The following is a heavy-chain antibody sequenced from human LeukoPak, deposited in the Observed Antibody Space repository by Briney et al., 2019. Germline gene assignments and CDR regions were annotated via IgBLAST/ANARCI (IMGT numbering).Heavy chain of an antibody. CDR1: GGSFSGYY. V-gene: IGHV4-34*01. D-gene: IGHD3-3*01. CDR2: INHSGST. J-gene: IGHJ5*02. Sequence: PSETLSLTCAVYGGSFSGYYWSWIRQPPGKGLEWIGEINHSGSTNYNPSLKSRVTISVDTSKNQFSLKLSSVTAADTAVYYCAKILWSGRRGWFDPWGQGTLVTVSS. CDR3: AKILWSGRRGWFDP.